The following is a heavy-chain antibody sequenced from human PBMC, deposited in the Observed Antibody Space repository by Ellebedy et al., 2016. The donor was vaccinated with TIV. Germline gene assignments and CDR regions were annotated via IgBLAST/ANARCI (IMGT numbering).Heavy chain of an antibody. CDR1: GFSFRNYW. CDR3: ARRGSYGDYAVQINSWFDP. V-gene: IGHV3-7*01. CDR2: IYQDGSET. D-gene: IGHD4-17*01. Sequence: GESLKISCAASGFSFRNYWMGWLRQAPGKGLEWVANIYQDGSETYYVDSVKGRFTISRDNDNKALFLQMNSLRVEDTAVYYCARRGSYGDYAVQINSWFDPWGQGTLVTVSS. J-gene: IGHJ5*02.